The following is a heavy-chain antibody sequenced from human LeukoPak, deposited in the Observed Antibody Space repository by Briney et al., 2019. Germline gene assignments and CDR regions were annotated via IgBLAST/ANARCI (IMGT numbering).Heavy chain of an antibody. Sequence: PSETLSLTCTVSGGSISSYYWSWIRQPPGKGLEWIGYIYYSGSTNYNPSLKSRVTISVDASKNQFSLKLSSVTAAHTAVYHCARQPRYCSGGSCYRFDYWGQGTLVTVSS. CDR1: GGSISSYY. V-gene: IGHV4-59*08. CDR3: ARQPRYCSGGSCYRFDY. CDR2: IYYSGST. D-gene: IGHD2-15*01. J-gene: IGHJ4*02.